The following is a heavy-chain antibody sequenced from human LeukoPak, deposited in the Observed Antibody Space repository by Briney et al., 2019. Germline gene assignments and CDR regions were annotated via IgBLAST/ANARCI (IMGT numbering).Heavy chain of an antibody. V-gene: IGHV4-30-4*01. CDR3: ARLESRYCSSTSCLNWFDP. CDR2: IYYSGST. D-gene: IGHD2-2*01. CDR1: GGSISSGDYY. J-gene: IGHJ5*02. Sequence: SETLSLTCTVSGGSISSGDYYWSWIRQPPGKGLEWIGYIYYSGSTYYNPSLKSRVTISVDTSKNQFSLKLSSVTAADTAVYYCARLESRYCSSTSCLNWFDPGAREPWSPSPQ.